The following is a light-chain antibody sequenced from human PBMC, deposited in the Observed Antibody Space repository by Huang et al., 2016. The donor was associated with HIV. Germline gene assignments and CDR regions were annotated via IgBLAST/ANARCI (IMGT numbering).Light chain of an antibody. J-gene: IGKJ4*01. CDR2: NAS. CDR3: HQSSAFPLT. Sequence: EIVLTQSPAFQSVTPKEKVTITCRASQSIGSRLHWYQQKPNQSPKLLIKNASQSIAGVPSRFSGSGSGTDFTLTINGLEAEDTATYYCHQSSAFPLTFGGGTKVEIK. V-gene: IGKV6-21*02. CDR1: QSIGSR.